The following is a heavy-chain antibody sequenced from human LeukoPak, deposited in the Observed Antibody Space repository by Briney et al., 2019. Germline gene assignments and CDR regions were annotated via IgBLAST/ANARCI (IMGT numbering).Heavy chain of an antibody. Sequence: GGSLRLSCAAAEFKFDDYAMHWVRQGPGKCLASVAGISWSSGHMEYAESVKGRFTISRDNARNALYLQMDGLRRDDTALYYCVRSVVVVAATPTHFDLWGRGTQVIVSS. V-gene: IGHV3-9*01. CDR3: VRSVVVVAATPTHFDL. CDR1: EFKFDDYA. D-gene: IGHD2-15*01. J-gene: IGHJ2*01. CDR2: ISWSSGHM.